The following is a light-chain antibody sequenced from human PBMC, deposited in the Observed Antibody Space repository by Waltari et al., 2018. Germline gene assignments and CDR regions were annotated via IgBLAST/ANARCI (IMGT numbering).Light chain of an antibody. CDR2: DVS. CDR3: SSYTSSSRV. CDR1: SSDVGGYNS. J-gene: IGLJ3*02. V-gene: IGLV2-14*03. Sequence: QSALTPPSSVSGSPGPSITISCPGTSSDVGGYNSVSWYQQHPGKAPKLMIYDVSNRPSGVSNRCSGSKSGNTASLTISGLQAEDEADYYCSSYTSSSRVFGGGTKLTVL.